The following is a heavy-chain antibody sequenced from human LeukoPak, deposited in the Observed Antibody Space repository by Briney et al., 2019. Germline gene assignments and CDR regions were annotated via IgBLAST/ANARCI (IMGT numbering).Heavy chain of an antibody. D-gene: IGHD5-24*01. J-gene: IGHJ2*01. CDR3: ARGSQRWLQFSVWYFDL. V-gene: IGHV3-48*03. CDR2: ISSSGSTI. Sequence: PGGSLRLSCAASGFTFSSYEMNWVRQAPGKGLEWVSYISSSGSTIYYADSVKGRFTISRDNAKNSLYLQMNSLRAEDTAVYYCARGSQRWLQFSVWYFDLLGRGTLVTVSS. CDR1: GFTFSSYE.